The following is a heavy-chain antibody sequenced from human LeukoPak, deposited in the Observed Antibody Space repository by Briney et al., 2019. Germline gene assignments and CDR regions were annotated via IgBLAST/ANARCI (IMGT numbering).Heavy chain of an antibody. J-gene: IGHJ4*02. CDR2: INHSGST. V-gene: IGHV4-34*01. CDR1: GGSFSSYY. D-gene: IGHD3-3*01. CDR3: GGHCRRGLDFRFYY. Sequence: PSGTLSLTCAVYGGSFSSYYWSWIRQPPGKGLEWIGEINHSGSTNYHTTLKSRVTISVNTSTNQFSLKLSSLTAAEPALYNCGGHCRRGLDFRFYYWGQGTLVTAAS.